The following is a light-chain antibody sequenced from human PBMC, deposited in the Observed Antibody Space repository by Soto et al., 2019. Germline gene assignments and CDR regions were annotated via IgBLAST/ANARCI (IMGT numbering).Light chain of an antibody. Sequence: QSVLTQPPSVSAAPGQKVTISCSGSSSNIGNNYVSWYQQLPGTAPKLLIYENNKRPSGIPDRFSGSKSGTSATLGITGLQTVDEADYYCGTWDSSLSAVLFGGGTKLTVL. CDR1: SSNIGNNY. V-gene: IGLV1-51*02. CDR3: GTWDSSLSAVL. CDR2: ENN. J-gene: IGLJ2*01.